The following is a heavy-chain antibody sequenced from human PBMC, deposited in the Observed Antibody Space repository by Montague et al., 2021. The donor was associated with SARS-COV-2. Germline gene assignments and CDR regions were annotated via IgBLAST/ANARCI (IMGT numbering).Heavy chain of an antibody. CDR2: TYYRSKWYH. V-gene: IGHV6-1*01. CDR3: ARTTTMMLYPENAFDI. J-gene: IGHJ3*02. CDR1: GDSVSSNTAT. D-gene: IGHD2-15*01. Sequence: CAIPGDSVSSNTATWNWIRQSPSRGLEWLGRTYYRSKWYHDYAISLKGRITINPDTSKNQFSLQLSSVAPEDTAVFYCARTTTMMLYPENAFDIWGQGTMVTVSS.